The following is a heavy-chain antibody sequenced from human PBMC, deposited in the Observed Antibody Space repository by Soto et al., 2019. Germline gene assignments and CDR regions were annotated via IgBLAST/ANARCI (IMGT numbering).Heavy chain of an antibody. CDR2: LNSGGTTT. CDR3: XXXXXXXXXXDV. V-gene: IGHV3-74*01. CDR1: EFTFSDHW. Sequence: EVQLVESGGGLIQPGGSLRLSCAASEFTFSDHWMHWVRQAPGEGLVWVARLNSGGTTTNYAASVKGRFTISRDNAKXXXXXXXXXXXXXXXXXXXXXXXXXXXXXXDVWGKGTTVTVAS. J-gene: IGHJ6*04.